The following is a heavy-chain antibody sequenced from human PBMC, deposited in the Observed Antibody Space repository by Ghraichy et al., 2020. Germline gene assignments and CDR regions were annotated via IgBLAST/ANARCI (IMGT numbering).Heavy chain of an antibody. CDR2: ISIDGSRQ. CDR1: GFTFNRRA. CDR3: ATEGAGSAWSSFDS. V-gene: IGHV3-30*04. J-gene: IGHJ4*02. D-gene: IGHD6-19*01. Sequence: GGSLRLSCVGSGFTFNRRALHWVRQAPGKGLEWVAVISIDGSRQHYADSVNGRFTISRAKSKNTLSLHMNSLTEDDTAVYFCATEGAGSAWSSFDSWGQGTLVTVSS.